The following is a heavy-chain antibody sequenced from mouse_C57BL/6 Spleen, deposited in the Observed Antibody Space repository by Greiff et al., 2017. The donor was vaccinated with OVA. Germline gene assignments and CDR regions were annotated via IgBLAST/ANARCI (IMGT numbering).Heavy chain of an antibody. J-gene: IGHJ4*01. Sequence: QVQLQQSGAELVRPGASVKLSCKASGYTFTDYYINWVKQRPGQGLEWIARIYPGSGNTYYNEKFKGKATLTAEKSSSTAYMQLSSLTSEDSAVYFCARDLSPYAMDYWGQGTSVTVSS. CDR3: ARDLSPYAMDY. CDR1: GYTFTDYY. V-gene: IGHV1-76*01. CDR2: IYPGSGNT.